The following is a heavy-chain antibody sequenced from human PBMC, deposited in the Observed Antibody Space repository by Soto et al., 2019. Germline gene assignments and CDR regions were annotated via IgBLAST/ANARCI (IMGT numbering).Heavy chain of an antibody. J-gene: IGHJ6*02. CDR1: GFTFSSYG. CDR2: ISYDGSNK. CDR3: AKDRGGYGDYGGMDV. D-gene: IGHD4-17*01. Sequence: QVQLVESGGGVVQPGRSLRLSCAASGFTFSSYGMHWVRQAPGKGLEWVAVISYDGSNKYYADSVKGRFTISRDNSKNTLYLQMNSLRAEGTAVYYCAKDRGGYGDYGGMDVWGQGTTVTVSS. V-gene: IGHV3-30*18.